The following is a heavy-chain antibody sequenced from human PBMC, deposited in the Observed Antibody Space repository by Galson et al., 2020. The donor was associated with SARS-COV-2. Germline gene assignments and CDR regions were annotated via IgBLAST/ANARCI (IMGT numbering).Heavy chain of an antibody. D-gene: IGHD2-8*01. J-gene: IGHJ4*02. CDR1: GFTFTYFA. CDR3: AKPVASTLGHCTTATCFTLFDY. Sequence: GESLRLSCAASGFTFTYFAMAWVRQAPGEGLEWVSAISGSGANTNYPDSVKGRFTISRDNSKNTLYLQMNTLRAEDTAFYYCAKPVASTLGHCTTATCFTLFDYWGRGTLVAVSS. CDR2: ISGSGANT. V-gene: IGHV3-23*01.